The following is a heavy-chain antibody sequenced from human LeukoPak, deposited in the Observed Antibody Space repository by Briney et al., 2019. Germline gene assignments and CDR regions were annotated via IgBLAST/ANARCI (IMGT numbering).Heavy chain of an antibody. V-gene: IGHV3-53*05. CDR1: GFTVSSNY. D-gene: IGHD3-10*01. CDR2: IYSGGST. Sequence: GGSLRLSCAASGFTVSSNYMSWVRQAPGKGLEWVSVIYSGGSTYYADSVKGRFTTSRDNSKNSLYLQMNSLRAGDTALYYCAKDIFTMVRGVVDYWGQGTLVTVSS. CDR3: AKDIFTMVRGVVDY. J-gene: IGHJ4*02.